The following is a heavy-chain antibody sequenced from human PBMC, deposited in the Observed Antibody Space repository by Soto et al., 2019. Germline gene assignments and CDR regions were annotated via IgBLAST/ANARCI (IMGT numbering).Heavy chain of an antibody. J-gene: IGHJ5*02. V-gene: IGHV1-3*01. D-gene: IGHD3-22*01. CDR2: INAGNGNT. CDR1: GYTFTIYA. CDR3: ARGDSSGPLDWFDP. Sequence: ASVKVSCKASGYTFTIYAMHWVRQAPGQRLEWMGWINAGNGNTKYSQKFQGRVTITRDTSASTAYMELSSLRSEDTAVYYCARGDSSGPLDWFDPWGQGTLVTVSS.